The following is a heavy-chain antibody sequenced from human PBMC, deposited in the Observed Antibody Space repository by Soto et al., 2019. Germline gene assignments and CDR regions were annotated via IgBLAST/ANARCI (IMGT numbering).Heavy chain of an antibody. D-gene: IGHD3-9*01. V-gene: IGHV3-73*01. CDR3: ARVGGFDWLLYDAFDI. CDR2: IRSKANSYAT. Sequence: GGSLRLSCAASGFTFSGSAMHWVRQASGKGLEWVGRIRSKANSYATAYAASVKGRFTISRDDSKNTAYLQMNSLKTEDTAVYYCARVGGFDWLLYDAFDIWGQGTMVTVSS. CDR1: GFTFSGSA. J-gene: IGHJ3*02.